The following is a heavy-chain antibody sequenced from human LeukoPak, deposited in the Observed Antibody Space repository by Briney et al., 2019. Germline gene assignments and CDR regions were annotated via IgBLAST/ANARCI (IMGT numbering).Heavy chain of an antibody. J-gene: IGHJ4*02. Sequence: PGGSLRLSCAASGFTFSSYSMNWVRQAPGKGLEWVSSISSSSSYIYYADSVKGRFTISRDNAKNSLYLQMNSLRAEDTAVYYCARDIFLYGSGSYSWGQGTLVTVSS. CDR1: GFTFSSYS. CDR3: ARDIFLYGSGSYS. D-gene: IGHD3-10*01. V-gene: IGHV3-21*01. CDR2: ISSSSSYI.